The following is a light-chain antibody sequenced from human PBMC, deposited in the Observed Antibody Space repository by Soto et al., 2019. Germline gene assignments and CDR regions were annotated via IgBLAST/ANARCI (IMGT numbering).Light chain of an antibody. V-gene: IGLV2-23*01. Sequence: QSALTQPASVSGSPGQAITISCTGTSSDVGSYNLVSWYQQHPGKAPKLMIYEGSKRPSGVSNRFSGSKSGNTASLTISGLQAEDEADYYCCSHAGTSVVFGGGTKLIVL. CDR1: SSDVGSYNL. CDR2: EGS. CDR3: CSHAGTSVV. J-gene: IGLJ2*01.